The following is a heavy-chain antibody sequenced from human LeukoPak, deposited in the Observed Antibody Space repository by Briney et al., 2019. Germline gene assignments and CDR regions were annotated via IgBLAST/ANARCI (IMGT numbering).Heavy chain of an antibody. J-gene: IGHJ5*02. V-gene: IGHV1-69*13. CDR3: ARDLQWELGWFDP. Sequence: SVKVSCKASGYIFTGYYMHWVRQAPGQGLEWMGGIIPIFGTANYAQKFQGRVTITADESTSTAYMELSSLRSEDTAVYYCARDLQWELGWFDPWGQGTLVTVSS. CDR2: IIPIFGTA. D-gene: IGHD1-26*01. CDR1: GYIFTGYY.